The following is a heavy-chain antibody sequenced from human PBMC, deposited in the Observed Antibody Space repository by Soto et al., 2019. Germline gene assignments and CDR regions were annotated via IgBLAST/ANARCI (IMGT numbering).Heavy chain of an antibody. Sequence: SVKVSFKASCYTFTSYGISWVRQAPGQGLEWMGWISAYNGNTNYAQKLQGRVTMTTDTSTSTAYMELRSLRSDDTAVYYCARDSGRINYYGSGSYPDYYYYGMDVWGQGTTVTVSS. CDR1: CYTFTSYG. J-gene: IGHJ6*02. CDR2: ISAYNGNT. V-gene: IGHV1-18*01. D-gene: IGHD3-10*01. CDR3: ARDSGRINYYGSGSYPDYYYYGMDV.